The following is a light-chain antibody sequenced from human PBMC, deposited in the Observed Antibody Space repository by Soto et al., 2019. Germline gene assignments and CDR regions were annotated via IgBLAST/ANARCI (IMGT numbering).Light chain of an antibody. J-gene: IGLJ1*01. CDR2: EVS. CDR1: SSDVGGYNY. Sequence: QSALTQPASVSGSPGQSITISCTGTSSDVGGYNYVSWYQQHPGKAPKLMIYEVSNRPSGVSNRFSGSKSGNTASLTISGLQAEDEADYYCSSYTSSSILHVFGPGTKLTVL. V-gene: IGLV2-14*01. CDR3: SSYTSSSILHV.